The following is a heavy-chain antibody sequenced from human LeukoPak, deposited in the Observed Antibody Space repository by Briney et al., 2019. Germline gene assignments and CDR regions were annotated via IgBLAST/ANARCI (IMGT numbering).Heavy chain of an antibody. CDR1: GFSFDDYG. J-gene: IGHJ4*02. V-gene: IGHV3-20*01. D-gene: IGHD4-17*01. Sequence: GGSLRLSCAASGFSFDDYGMSWVRQAPGKGLEWVSGINWDGSRTGYADSVKGRFTISRDDAKSSLYLQMDSLRAEDTALYHCVRAADGGVTTGGDYWGQGTLVTVSS. CDR3: VRAADGGVTTGGDY. CDR2: INWDGSRT.